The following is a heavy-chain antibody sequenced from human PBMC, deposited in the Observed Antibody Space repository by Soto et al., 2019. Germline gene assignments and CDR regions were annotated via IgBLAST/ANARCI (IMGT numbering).Heavy chain of an antibody. CDR1: GFTFSSHA. V-gene: IGHV3-23*01. D-gene: IGHD6-19*01. Sequence: GGSLRLSCAVSGFTFSSHAMSWVRQAPGKGLECVSSITGSGDSTYYADSVKGRFTITRDKSKSTLDLQMNSLRAEDTAVYSCAKDLQFSGWLSAQTFDYWGQGTQVTVSS. CDR3: AKDLQFSGWLSAQTFDY. CDR2: ITGSGDST. J-gene: IGHJ4*02.